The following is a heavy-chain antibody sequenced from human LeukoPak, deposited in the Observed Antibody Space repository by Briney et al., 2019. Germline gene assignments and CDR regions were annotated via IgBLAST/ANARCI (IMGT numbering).Heavy chain of an antibody. CDR1: GLSISGQW. J-gene: IGHJ4*02. D-gene: IGHD6-13*01. CDR3: ARIGAGSSRDY. V-gene: IGHV3-7*01. CDR2: IKHDGSEE. Sequence: GGSLRLSCVASGLSISGQWMNWVRQAPGQGLEWVANIKHDGSEEHYVDSVKGRFTISRDDGRNSVSLQMNSVRAEDTAVYYCARIGAGSSRDYWGQGTLVTVSS.